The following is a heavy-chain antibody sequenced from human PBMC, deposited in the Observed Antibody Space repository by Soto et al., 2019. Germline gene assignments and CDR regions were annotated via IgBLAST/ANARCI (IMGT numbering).Heavy chain of an antibody. CDR2: IYWDDDK. Sequence: QITLNESGPTQVKPRQTLTLTCTFSGFSLTTSGVGVGWIRQSPGKAPEWLALIYWDDDKRYSPSLKSRLTTPKDSSNHLLALALADLDAADSPTSLCAHSVLGTVFGLVTSTAISFDFSGRQPRSPSP. V-gene: IGHV2-5*02. J-gene: IGHJ4*02. CDR1: GFSLTTSGVG. D-gene: IGHD3-3*01. CDR3: AHSVLGTVFGLVTSTAISFDF.